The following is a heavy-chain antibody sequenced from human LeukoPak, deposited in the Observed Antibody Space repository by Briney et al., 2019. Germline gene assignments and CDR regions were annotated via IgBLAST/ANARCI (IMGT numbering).Heavy chain of an antibody. J-gene: IGHJ6*03. V-gene: IGHV1-2*02. CDR1: GYTFTGYY. Sequence: ASVKVSCKASGYTFTGYYMHWVRQAPGQGLEWMGWINPNSGGTNYAQKFQGRVTMTRDTSISTAYMELSRLRSDDTAVYYCARDAKIRVAAAGIADYYYYYMDVWGKGTTVTISS. CDR2: INPNSGGT. D-gene: IGHD6-13*01. CDR3: ARDAKIRVAAAGIADYYYYYMDV.